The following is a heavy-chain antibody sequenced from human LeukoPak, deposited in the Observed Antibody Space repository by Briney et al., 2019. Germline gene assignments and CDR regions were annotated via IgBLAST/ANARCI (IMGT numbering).Heavy chain of an antibody. V-gene: IGHV3-21*06. CDR2: ISSGSSYI. CDR1: GFTFSDYS. CDR3: ARETYFDY. Sequence: GGSLRLSCAASGFTFSDYSMNWVRQAPGKGLEWVSSISSGSSYIYYADSVKGRFTISRDNAKSSLYPQMSSLRAEDTAVYYCARETYFDYWGQGTLVTVSS. J-gene: IGHJ4*02.